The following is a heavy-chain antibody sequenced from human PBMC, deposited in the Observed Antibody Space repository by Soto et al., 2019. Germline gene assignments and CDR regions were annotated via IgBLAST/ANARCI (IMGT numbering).Heavy chain of an antibody. V-gene: IGHV3-23*01. CDR3: SKISSSGSYYNH. CDR1: GFTFSSYG. CDR2: ISGSGGST. D-gene: IGHD3-10*01. J-gene: IGHJ5*02. Sequence: GGSLRLSCAASGFTFSSYGMHWVRQAPGKGLEWVSAISGSGGSTYYADSVKGRFTISRDNSKNTLYLQMNSLRAEDTAVYYCSKISSSGSYYNHWCQGTLVTVSS.